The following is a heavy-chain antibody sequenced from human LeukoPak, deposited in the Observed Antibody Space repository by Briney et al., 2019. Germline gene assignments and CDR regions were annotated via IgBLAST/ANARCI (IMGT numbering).Heavy chain of an antibody. J-gene: IGHJ4*02. Sequence: RTSETLSLTCTVSGYFISNGYYWGWIRQPPGKGLEWIGNIYRSGSTYYNPSLESRVTISLDPSKNQFSLKLTSVAAADTAVYYCARQKITYCGGDCYFPAPSDLDYWGQGTLVTVSS. D-gene: IGHD2-21*02. V-gene: IGHV4-38-2*02. CDR2: IYRSGST. CDR3: ARQKITYCGGDCYFPAPSDLDY. CDR1: GYFISNGYY.